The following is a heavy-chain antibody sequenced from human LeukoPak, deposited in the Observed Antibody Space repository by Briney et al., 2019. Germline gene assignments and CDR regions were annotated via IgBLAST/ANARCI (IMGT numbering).Heavy chain of an antibody. J-gene: IGHJ4*02. D-gene: IGHD6-13*01. V-gene: IGHV3-48*03. CDR3: ARWYSSSWSSNFDY. Sequence: GGSLRLSCAASGFTFSSYEMNCVRQDPGKGREWVSYISSSGSTIYYADSVKGRFTISRDNAKNSLYLQMNSLRAEDTAVYYCARWYSSSWSSNFDYWGQGTLVTVSS. CDR1: GFTFSSYE. CDR2: ISSSGSTI.